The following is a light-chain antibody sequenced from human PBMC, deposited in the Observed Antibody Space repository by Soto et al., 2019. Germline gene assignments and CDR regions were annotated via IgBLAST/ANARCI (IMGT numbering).Light chain of an antibody. CDR1: SSDVAGYNF. J-gene: IGLJ1*01. Sequence: QSVLTQPRSVSGSPGQSVTISCTGTSSDVAGYNFVSWYQQHPGKAPKLMIYDVSKRPSGVPDRFSGSKSGYTASLTISGLQAEDEADYYCCSYAGSYNYVFATGTKV. V-gene: IGLV2-11*01. CDR3: CSYAGSYNYV. CDR2: DVS.